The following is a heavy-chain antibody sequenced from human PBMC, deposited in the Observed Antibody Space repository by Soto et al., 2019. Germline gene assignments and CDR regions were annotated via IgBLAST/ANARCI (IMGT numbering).Heavy chain of an antibody. J-gene: IGHJ4*02. CDR1: GFSFSNCG. V-gene: IGHV3-30*18. Sequence: ESGGGVVQPGRSLRLSCAASGFSFSNCGMHWVRQAPGKGLEWVAAISSDGSDKYYSESVKGRFTISRDNSKNTLFLQMNSLRDEDTAVYYCVKGSEVARQELDYWGQGTLVTVSS. CDR3: VKGSEVARQELDY. CDR2: ISSDGSDK. D-gene: IGHD2-15*01.